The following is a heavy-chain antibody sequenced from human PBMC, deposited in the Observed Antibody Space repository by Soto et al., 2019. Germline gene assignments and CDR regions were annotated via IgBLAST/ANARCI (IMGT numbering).Heavy chain of an antibody. CDR3: GRHTVGRTRYYYYGMDV. Sequence: PSETLSLTCAVSGYSISSGYYWGWIRQPPGKGLEWIGSIYHSGSTYYNPSLKSRVTISVDTSKNQFSLKLSSVTAADTAVYYYGRHTVGRTRYYYYGMDVWGKRKTVPVCS. J-gene: IGHJ6*04. CDR1: GYSISSGYY. CDR2: IYHSGST. V-gene: IGHV4-38-2*01.